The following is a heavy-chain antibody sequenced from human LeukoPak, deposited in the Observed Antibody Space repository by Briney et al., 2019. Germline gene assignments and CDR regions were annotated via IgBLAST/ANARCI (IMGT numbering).Heavy chain of an antibody. CDR3: ARVNIVVVPAANSPFYYYYGMDV. V-gene: IGHV1-69*04. J-gene: IGHJ6*02. D-gene: IGHD2-2*01. CDR2: IIPILGIA. Sequence: SVKVSCKASGGTFSSYAISWVRQAPGQGLEWMGRIIPILGIANYAQKLQGRVTITADKSTSTAYMELSSLRSEDTAVYYCARVNIVVVPAANSPFYYYYGMDVWGQGTTVTVSS. CDR1: GGTFSSYA.